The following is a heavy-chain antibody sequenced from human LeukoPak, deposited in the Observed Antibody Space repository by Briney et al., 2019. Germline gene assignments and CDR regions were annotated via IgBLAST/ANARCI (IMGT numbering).Heavy chain of an antibody. CDR2: IYSGGST. D-gene: IGHD6-13*01. J-gene: IGHJ4*02. Sequence: PGGSLGLSCAASGFTVSSNYMSWVRQAPGKGLEWVSVIYSGGSTYYADSVKGRFTISRDNSKNTLYLQMNSLRAEDTAVYYCARDLYSSSWYSRPYWGQGTLVTVSS. CDR3: ARDLYSSSWYSRPY. V-gene: IGHV3-53*01. CDR1: GFTVSSNY.